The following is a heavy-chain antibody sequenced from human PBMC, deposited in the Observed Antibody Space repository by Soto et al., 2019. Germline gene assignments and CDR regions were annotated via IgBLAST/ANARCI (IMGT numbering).Heavy chain of an antibody. D-gene: IGHD5-12*01. CDR2: IWYDGSNK. CDR1: GFTFSSYG. V-gene: IGHV3-33*01. CDR3: AREENSGYELLEETNCYLDY. Sequence: VQLVESGGGVVQPGRSLRLSCAASGFTFSSYGMYWVRQAPGKGLEWVAVIWYDGSNKYYADSVKGRFTNSRDNPKNTLHPQMNNLSAEDTAGYYSAREENSGYELLEETNCYLDYWGQGTLVTVSS. J-gene: IGHJ4*02.